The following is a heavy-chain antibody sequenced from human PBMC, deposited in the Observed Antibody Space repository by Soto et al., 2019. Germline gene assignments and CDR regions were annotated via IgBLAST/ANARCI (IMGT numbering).Heavy chain of an antibody. V-gene: IGHV1-3*01. J-gene: IGHJ5*02. CDR3: ARAERYSYDNLPEFDP. CDR2: INAGNGNT. D-gene: IGHD5-18*01. Sequence: GASVKVSCKASGYTFTSYAMHWVRQAPGQRLEWMGWINAGNGNTKYSQKFQGRVTITRDTSASTAYMELSSLRSEDKAVYYCARAERYSYDNLPEFDPWGQGTLVTVAS. CDR1: GYTFTSYA.